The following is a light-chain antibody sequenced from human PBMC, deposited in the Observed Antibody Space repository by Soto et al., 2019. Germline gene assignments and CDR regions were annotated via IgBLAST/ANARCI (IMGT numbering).Light chain of an antibody. CDR2: DVS. J-gene: IGLJ2*01. CDR3: CSYAGSNTLV. V-gene: IGLV2-11*01. CDR1: IHDIGGYNF. Sequence: ALTQPRSVSGSPGQSITISCSGTIHDIGGYNFISWYQQHPGTAPKIIIYDVSKRPSGVPDRFSGSTSGNTASLTISGLQTEDDAFYYCCSYAGSNTLVFGGGTKVTVL.